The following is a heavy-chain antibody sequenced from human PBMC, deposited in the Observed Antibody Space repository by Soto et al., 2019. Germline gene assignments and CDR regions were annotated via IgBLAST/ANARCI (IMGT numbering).Heavy chain of an antibody. CDR3: ARGSYYGSGSEGMDV. J-gene: IGHJ6*02. Sequence: QVQLVESGGGVVQPGRSLRLSCAASGFTFSSYAMHWVRQAPGKGLEWVAVISYDGSNKYYADSVKGRFTISRDNSKNTLYLQMTSLRAEDTAVYYCARGSYYGSGSEGMDVWGQGTTVTVSS. CDR2: ISYDGSNK. CDR1: GFTFSSYA. V-gene: IGHV3-30-3*01. D-gene: IGHD3-10*01.